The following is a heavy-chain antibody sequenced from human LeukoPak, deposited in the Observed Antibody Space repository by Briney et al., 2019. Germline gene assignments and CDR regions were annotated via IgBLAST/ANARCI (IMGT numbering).Heavy chain of an antibody. J-gene: IGHJ4*02. V-gene: IGHV3-74*01. Sequence: PGGSLRPSCTTSGFTFSNYWMYWVRQAPGKGLMWVSRIKSDGTGITYTDSVEGRFTISRDNAKNTLYLQMNSLRDEDTAVYYCVRGQTIDYWGQGTLVTVSS. CDR1: GFTFSNYW. CDR3: VRGQTIDY. D-gene: IGHD3-3*01. CDR2: IKSDGTGI.